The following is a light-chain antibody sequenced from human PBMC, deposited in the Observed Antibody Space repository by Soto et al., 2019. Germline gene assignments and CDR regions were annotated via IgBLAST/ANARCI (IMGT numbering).Light chain of an antibody. J-gene: IGLJ2*01. Sequence: QSALTQPPSASGSPGQSVTISCTGTSSDVGGYNYVSWYQQHPGKAPKPMISEVTKRPSGVPDRFSGSKSGNTASLTVSGLQADDEADYFCSSYAGSNNLIFGGGTKVTVL. CDR1: SSDVGGYNY. CDR3: SSYAGSNNLI. V-gene: IGLV2-8*01. CDR2: EVT.